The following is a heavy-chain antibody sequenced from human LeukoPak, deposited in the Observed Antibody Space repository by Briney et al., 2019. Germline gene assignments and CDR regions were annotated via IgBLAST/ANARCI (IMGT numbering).Heavy chain of an antibody. CDR1: GDSISSSNCY. D-gene: IGHD5-18*01. J-gene: IGHJ4*02. CDR2: IYFSGGT. V-gene: IGHV4-39*07. CDR3: ARGSYSYYDFDY. Sequence: PSETLSLTCTVSGDSISSSNCYWGWIRQPPGKGLEWIGSIYFSGGTYYNASLKSRVTISVDTSKNQFSLKLSSVTAADTAVYYCARGSYSYYDFDYWGQGTLVTVSS.